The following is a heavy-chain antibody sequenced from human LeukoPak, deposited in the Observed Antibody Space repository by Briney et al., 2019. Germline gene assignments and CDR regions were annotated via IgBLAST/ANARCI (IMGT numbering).Heavy chain of an antibody. CDR3: ARGHLHYYGSGRPPG. D-gene: IGHD3-10*01. V-gene: IGHV3-21*01. Sequence: GGSLRLSCAASGFTVSSYSMNWVRQAPGKGLEWVSSISSSSSYIYYADSVKGRFTISRDNAKNSLYLQMNSLRAEDTAVYYCARGHLHYYGSGRPPGWGQGTLVTVSS. J-gene: IGHJ4*02. CDR2: ISSSSSYI. CDR1: GFTVSSYS.